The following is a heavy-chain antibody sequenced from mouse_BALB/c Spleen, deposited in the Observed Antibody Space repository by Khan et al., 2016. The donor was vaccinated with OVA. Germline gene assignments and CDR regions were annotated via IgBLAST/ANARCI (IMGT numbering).Heavy chain of an antibody. V-gene: IGHV2-6-1*01. Sequence: VQLQESGPGLVAPSQSLSITCTISGFSLTNYGVHWVRQPPGKGLEWLVLMWSDGSATYNSALKSRLTISMYNTKSQVFLIMHSLQTEDTAMYFCSRQPYYHYNVMDYWGQGTSVTVSS. D-gene: IGHD2-10*01. CDR2: MWSDGSA. CDR3: SRQPYYHYNVMDY. J-gene: IGHJ4*01. CDR1: GFSLTNYG.